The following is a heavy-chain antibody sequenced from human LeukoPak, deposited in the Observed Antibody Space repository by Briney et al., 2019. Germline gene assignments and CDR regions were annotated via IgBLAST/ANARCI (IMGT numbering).Heavy chain of an antibody. CDR1: GFTFSSYW. CDR3: ARVWRGYDDFWSGYYFDY. J-gene: IGHJ4*02. Sequence: PGGSLRLSCAASGFTFSSYWMHWVRQAPGKGLVWVSRINSDGSSTSYADSVKGRFTISRDNAKNTLYLQMNSLRAEDKAVYYCARVWRGYDDFWSGYYFDYWGQGTLVTVSS. V-gene: IGHV3-74*01. D-gene: IGHD3-3*01. CDR2: INSDGSST.